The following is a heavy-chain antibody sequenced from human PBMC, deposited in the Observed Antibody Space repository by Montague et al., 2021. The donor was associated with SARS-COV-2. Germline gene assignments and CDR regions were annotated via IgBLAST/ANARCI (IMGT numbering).Heavy chain of an antibody. CDR3: ARGGTYHYGMDV. J-gene: IGHJ6*02. V-gene: IGHV4-4*02. Sequence: SETLSLTCAVSDGSIGSPNWWNWVRQPPGKGLEWIGEIYYTGNTNYNPSLKSRVTIFIDKSKNHFSLQLSSVAAADTAVYYCARGGTYHYGMDVWGQGTTVAASS. CDR1: DGSIGSPNW. D-gene: IGHD3-16*01. CDR2: IYYTGNT.